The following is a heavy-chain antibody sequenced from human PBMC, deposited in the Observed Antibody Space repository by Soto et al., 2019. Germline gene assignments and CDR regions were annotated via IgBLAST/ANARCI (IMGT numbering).Heavy chain of an antibody. CDR3: ARAHDFWSGYSNYYYYMDV. V-gene: IGHV1-3*01. Sequence: ASVKVSCKASGYTFTSYAMHWVRQAPGQRLEWMGWINAGNGNTKYSQKFQGRVTITRDTSASTAYMELSSLRSEDTAVYYCARAHDFWSGYSNYYYYMDVWGKGTTVTVSS. CDR1: GYTFTSYA. CDR2: INAGNGNT. J-gene: IGHJ6*03. D-gene: IGHD3-3*01.